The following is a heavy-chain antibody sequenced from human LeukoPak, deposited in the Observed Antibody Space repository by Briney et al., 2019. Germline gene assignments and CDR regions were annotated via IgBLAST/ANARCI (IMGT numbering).Heavy chain of an antibody. V-gene: IGHV4-59*01. J-gene: IGHJ4*02. CDR2: IYYSGST. D-gene: IGHD5-12*01. Sequence: SETLSLTCGVSGGSFIGYYWSWIRQPPGKGLEWIGYIYYSGSTNYNPSLKSRVTISVDTSKNQFSLKLSSVTAADTAVYYCARERGPYSGYDFDYWGQGTLVTVSS. CDR3: ARERGPYSGYDFDY. CDR1: GGSFIGYY.